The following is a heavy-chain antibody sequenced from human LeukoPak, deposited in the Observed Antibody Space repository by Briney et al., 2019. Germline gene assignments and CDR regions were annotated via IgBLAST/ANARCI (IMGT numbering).Heavy chain of an antibody. J-gene: IGHJ5*02. CDR3: ARYPTRRITMVRGVIAWFDP. Sequence: ASVKVSCKASGYTFTSYGISWVRQAPGQGLEWMGWISAYNGNTNYAQKLQGRVTMTTDTSTSTAYMELRSLRSDDTAVYYCARYPTRRITMVRGVIAWFDPGGQGTLVTVSS. CDR1: GYTFTSYG. D-gene: IGHD3-10*01. V-gene: IGHV1-18*04. CDR2: ISAYNGNT.